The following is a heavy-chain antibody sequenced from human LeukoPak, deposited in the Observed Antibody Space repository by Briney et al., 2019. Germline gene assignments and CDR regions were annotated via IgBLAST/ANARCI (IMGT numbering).Heavy chain of an antibody. CDR2: IYYSGST. V-gene: IGHV4-59*12. Sequence: SETLSLTCTVSGGSISSYYWSWIRQPPGKGLEWIGYIYYSGSTNYNPSLKSRVTISVDTSKNQFSLKLSSVTAADTAVYYCATGGLTGATGTLSWFDPWGQGTLVTVSS. CDR3: ATGGLTGATGTLSWFDP. CDR1: GGSISSYY. D-gene: IGHD1-1*01. J-gene: IGHJ5*02.